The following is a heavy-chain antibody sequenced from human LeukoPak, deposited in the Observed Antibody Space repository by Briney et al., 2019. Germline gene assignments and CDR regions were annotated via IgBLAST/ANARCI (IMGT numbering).Heavy chain of an antibody. D-gene: IGHD3-10*01. CDR3: ARAIWFGELVDS. CDR1: GFAFSSSW. V-gene: IGHV3-7*04. CDR2: IKPDGGVK. J-gene: IGHJ4*02. Sequence: GGSLRLSCAASGFAFSSSWMSWVRQAPGKGLEWVANIKPDGGVKNYVASLKGRFTISRDNAKNSLYLQMNSLRAEDTAVYYCARAIWFGELVDSWGQGTLVAVSS.